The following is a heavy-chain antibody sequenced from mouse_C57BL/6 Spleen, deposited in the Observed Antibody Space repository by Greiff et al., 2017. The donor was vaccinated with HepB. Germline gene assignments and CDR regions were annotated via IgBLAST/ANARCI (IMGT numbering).Heavy chain of an antibody. J-gene: IGHJ3*01. CDR2: IYPYNGVS. V-gene: IGHV1-31*01. Sequence: EVKLMESGPELVKPGASVKISCKASGYSFTGYYMHWVKQSHGNILDWIGYIYPYNGVSSYNQKFKGKATLTVDKSSSTAYMELRSLTSEDSAVYYCASPPSYDYDRGAWFAYWGQGTLVTVSA. CDR1: GYSFTGYY. CDR3: ASPPSYDYDRGAWFAY. D-gene: IGHD2-4*01.